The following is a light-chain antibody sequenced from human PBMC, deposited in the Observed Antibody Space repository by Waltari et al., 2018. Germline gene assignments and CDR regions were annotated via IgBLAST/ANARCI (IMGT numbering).Light chain of an antibody. CDR2: EDK. CDR3: QTWDGTTAV. CDR1: QLGHKF. V-gene: IGLV3-1*01. Sequence: SYELTQPPSVSMSPGQTASITCSGDQLGHKFSSWYQQKPGQSPVVVIYEDKKRPAGLPERFSGSNSGNAATLTISGTQAVDEADYYCQTWDGTTAVFGGGTKLTVL. J-gene: IGLJ3*02.